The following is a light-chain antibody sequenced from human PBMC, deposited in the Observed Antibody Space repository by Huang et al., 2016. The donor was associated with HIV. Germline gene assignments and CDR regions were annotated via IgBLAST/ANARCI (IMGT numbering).Light chain of an antibody. CDR3: QQTYRTPYT. Sequence: DIQMTQSPSSLSTFVGDSVTITCRASQNINTSLHWYQEKAGNAPRLLIYSASSLEHGVPSRFSGSASGTEFTLTVSSVQPDDSATYYCQQTYRTPYTFGQGTKLDI. V-gene: IGKV1-39*01. J-gene: IGKJ2*01. CDR2: SAS. CDR1: QNINTS.